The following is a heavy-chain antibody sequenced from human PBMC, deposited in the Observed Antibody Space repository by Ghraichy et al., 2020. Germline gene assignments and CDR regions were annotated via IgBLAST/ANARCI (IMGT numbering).Heavy chain of an antibody. Sequence: GESLNISCAASGFTFSSYSMNWVRQAPGKGLEWVSSISSSSSYIYYADSVKGRFTISRDNAKNSLYLQMNSLRAEDTAVYYCARDPGYCSGGRCYLEQFDCWGQGTLVTVSS. V-gene: IGHV3-21*01. CDR3: ARDPGYCSGGRCYLEQFDC. D-gene: IGHD2-15*01. J-gene: IGHJ4*02. CDR1: GFTFSSYS. CDR2: ISSSSSYI.